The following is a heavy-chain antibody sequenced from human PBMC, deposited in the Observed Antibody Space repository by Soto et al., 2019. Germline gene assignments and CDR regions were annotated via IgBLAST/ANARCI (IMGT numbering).Heavy chain of an antibody. CDR3: ARDHGVMVYAIPRGMDV. J-gene: IGHJ6*02. D-gene: IGHD2-8*01. CDR1: GYTLTELS. CDR2: FDPEDGET. Sequence: AASVKVSCKVSGYTLTELSMHWVRQAPGKGLEWMGGFDPEDGETIYAQKFQGRVTMTEDTSTDTAYMELNSLRAEDTAVYYCARDHGVMVYAIPRGMDVWGQGTTVTVSS. V-gene: IGHV1-24*01.